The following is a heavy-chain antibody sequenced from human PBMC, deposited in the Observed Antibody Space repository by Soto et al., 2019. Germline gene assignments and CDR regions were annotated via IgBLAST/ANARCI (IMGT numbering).Heavy chain of an antibody. CDR1: GFTFSSYA. J-gene: IGHJ4*02. CDR2: ISSNGGST. Sequence: GGSLRHSCSASGFTFSSYAMHWVRQAPGKGLEYVSAISSNGGSTYYADSVKGRFTISRDNSKNTLYLQMSSLRAEDTAVYYCVKGNYDFWSGYYLSYWGQGTLVTVSS. D-gene: IGHD3-3*01. CDR3: VKGNYDFWSGYYLSY. V-gene: IGHV3-64D*06.